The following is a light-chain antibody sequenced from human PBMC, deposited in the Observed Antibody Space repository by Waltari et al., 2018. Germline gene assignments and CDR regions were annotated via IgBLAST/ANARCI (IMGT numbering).Light chain of an antibody. V-gene: IGKV3-15*01. CDR2: AAS. J-gene: IGKJ1*01. CDR3: QHSNNFPPA. Sequence: EIVMTQSPDTLSVSPGERATLACRASQAIVTNLAWYQPKPGQTPRLVLYAASTRATGIPARFSGSGSGTEFTITISSLQSEDFAVYYCQHSNNFPPAFGQGTKVEIK. CDR1: QAIVTN.